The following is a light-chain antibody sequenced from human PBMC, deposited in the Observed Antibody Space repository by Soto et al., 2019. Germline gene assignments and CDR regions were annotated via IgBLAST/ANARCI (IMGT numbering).Light chain of an antibody. Sequence: DIVMPHSPAPLSVPPGERATLSCRAIQSVSSYLAWYQQKPGQAPRLLIFGASNRATGIPARFSGSGSGTDFTLTINSLEPEDFAVYYCQQRDSWPITFGQGTRLEIK. J-gene: IGKJ5*01. V-gene: IGKV3-11*01. CDR2: GAS. CDR3: QQRDSWPIT. CDR1: QSVSSY.